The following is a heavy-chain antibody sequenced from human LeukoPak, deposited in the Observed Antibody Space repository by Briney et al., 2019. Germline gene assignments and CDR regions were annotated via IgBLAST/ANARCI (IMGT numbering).Heavy chain of an antibody. Sequence: GGSLRLSCAASGFTFSNYAMNWVRQAPGKGLEWVSVISTSGGSTYYADSVKGRFTISRDNSKDTLYLQMNSLRAEDTAVYYCAKEYSGNYYYFDYWGQGTRVTVSS. D-gene: IGHD1-26*01. V-gene: IGHV3-23*01. CDR3: AKEYSGNYYYFDY. J-gene: IGHJ4*02. CDR2: ISTSGGST. CDR1: GFTFSNYA.